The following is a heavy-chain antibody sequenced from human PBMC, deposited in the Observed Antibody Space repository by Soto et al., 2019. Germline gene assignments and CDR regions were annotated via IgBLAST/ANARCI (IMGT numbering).Heavy chain of an antibody. CDR2: IWYDGSNK. J-gene: IGHJ6*02. D-gene: IGHD2-15*01. V-gene: IGHV3-33*01. CDR3: ARIYCSGGSCYGNYYYYGMDV. CDR1: GFTFSSYG. Sequence: QVQLVESGGGVVQPGRSLRLSCAASGFTFSSYGMHWVRQAPGKGLEWVAVIWYDGSNKYYADSVKGRFTISRDNSKNTLYLKMNSLRAEDTAVYYCARIYCSGGSCYGNYYYYGMDVWGQGTTVTVSS.